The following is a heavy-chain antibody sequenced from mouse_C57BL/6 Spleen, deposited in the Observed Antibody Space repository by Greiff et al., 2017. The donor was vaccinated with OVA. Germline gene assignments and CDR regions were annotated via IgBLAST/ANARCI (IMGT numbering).Heavy chain of an antibody. CDR3: AREARQLRLPMDY. J-gene: IGHJ4*01. D-gene: IGHD3-2*02. Sequence: VQLQESGPELVKPGASVKISCKASGYAFSSSWMNWVKQRPGKGLEWIGRIYPGDGDTNYNGKFKGKATLTADKSSSTAYMQLSSLTSEDSAVYVCAREARQLRLPMDYWGQGTSVTVSS. CDR2: IYPGDGDT. V-gene: IGHV1-82*01. CDR1: GYAFSSSW.